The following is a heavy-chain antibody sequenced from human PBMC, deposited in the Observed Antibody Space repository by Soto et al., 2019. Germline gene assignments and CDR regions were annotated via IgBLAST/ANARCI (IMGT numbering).Heavy chain of an antibody. Sequence: ASVKVSCKASGGTSSSYAISWVRQAPGQGLEWMGGIIPIIGTANYAQKFQGRVTITADESTSTAYMELSSLRSEDTAVYYCAWSCVGTAMITRRYNWFDPWGQGTLVTVSS. CDR2: IIPIIGTA. J-gene: IGHJ5*02. CDR3: AWSCVGTAMITRRYNWFDP. D-gene: IGHD5-18*01. CDR1: GGTSSSYA. V-gene: IGHV1-69*13.